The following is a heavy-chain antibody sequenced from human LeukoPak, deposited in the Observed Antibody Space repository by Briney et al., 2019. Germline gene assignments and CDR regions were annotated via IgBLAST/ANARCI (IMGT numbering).Heavy chain of an antibody. Sequence: GGSLRLSCAASGFTFSSYAMHWVRQAPGKGLEWVAVISYDGSNKYYADSVKGRFTISRDNSKNTLYLQMNSLRAEDTAVYYCARGGMTGGSYVFDYWGQGTLVTVSS. CDR1: GFTFSSYA. J-gene: IGHJ4*02. D-gene: IGHD1-26*01. V-gene: IGHV3-30*01. CDR2: ISYDGSNK. CDR3: ARGGMTGGSYVFDY.